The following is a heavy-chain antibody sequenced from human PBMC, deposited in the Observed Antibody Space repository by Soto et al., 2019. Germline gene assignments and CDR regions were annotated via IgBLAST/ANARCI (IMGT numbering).Heavy chain of an antibody. J-gene: IGHJ6*02. Sequence: QVQLVESGGGVVQPGRSLRLSCAASGFTFSSYGMHWVRQAPGKGLAWVAVISYDGSNKYYADSVKGRFTISRDNSKNTLYLQMNSLRAEDTAVYYCAKEGGDYGDYYGMDVWGQGTTVTVSS. CDR3: AKEGGDYGDYYGMDV. CDR1: GFTFSSYG. D-gene: IGHD4-17*01. V-gene: IGHV3-30*18. CDR2: ISYDGSNK.